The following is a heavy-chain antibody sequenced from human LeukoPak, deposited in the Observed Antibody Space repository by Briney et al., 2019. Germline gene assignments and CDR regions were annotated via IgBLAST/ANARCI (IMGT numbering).Heavy chain of an antibody. J-gene: IGHJ6*03. V-gene: IGHV4-4*07. CDR2: IYTSGST. Sequence: PSETLSLTCTVSGGSISSYYWSWIRQPAGKGLEWIGRIYTSGSTNYNPSLKSRVTMSVDTSKNQFSLKLSSVTAADTAVYYCARVNDFWRGYYMDVWGKGTTVTVSS. CDR1: GGSISSYY. D-gene: IGHD3-3*01. CDR3: ARVNDFWRGYYMDV.